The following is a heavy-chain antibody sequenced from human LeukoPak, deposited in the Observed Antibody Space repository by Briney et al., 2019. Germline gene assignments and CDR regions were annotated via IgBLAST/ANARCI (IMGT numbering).Heavy chain of an antibody. V-gene: IGHV3-7*01. J-gene: IGHJ3*02. Sequence: PGGSLRLSCAASGFTFSGYAMHWVRQAPGKGLEWVANIKQDGNERYYVDSVGGRFTVSRDNAKNSLYLQMNSLRAEDTAVYYCASVGDGSGSYYNPRDAFDIWGQGTMVTVSS. CDR3: ASVGDGSGSYYNPRDAFDI. D-gene: IGHD3-10*01. CDR2: IKQDGNER. CDR1: GFTFSGYA.